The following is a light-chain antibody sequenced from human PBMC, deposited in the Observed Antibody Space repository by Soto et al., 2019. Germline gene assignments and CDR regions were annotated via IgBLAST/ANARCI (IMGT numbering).Light chain of an antibody. J-gene: IGLJ1*01. CDR1: SSDVGGYNY. V-gene: IGLV2-14*01. CDR3: SSYTSSNTLV. CDR2: EVS. Sequence: QSALTQPASVSGSPGQSITISCTGTSSDVGGYNYVSWYQHHPGKAPKFMISEVSNRPSGVSNRFSASKSGNTASLTISGLQSEDEADYYCSSYTSSNTLVFGTGTKVTV.